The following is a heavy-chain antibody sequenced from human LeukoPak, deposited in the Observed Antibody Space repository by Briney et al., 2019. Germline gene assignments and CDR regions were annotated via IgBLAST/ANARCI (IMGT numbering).Heavy chain of an antibody. J-gene: IGHJ4*02. CDR2: IYYSGST. D-gene: IGHD3-3*01. V-gene: IGHV4-59*12. CDR1: GGSISSYY. CDR3: ARGDSITIFGVIIRIYYFDY. Sequence: PSETLSLTCTVSGGSISSYYWSWIRQPPGKGLEWIGYIYYSGSTNYNPSLKSRVTISIDTSKNQFSLKLRFVTAADTAVYYCARGDSITIFGVIIRIYYFDYWGQGTLVTVSS.